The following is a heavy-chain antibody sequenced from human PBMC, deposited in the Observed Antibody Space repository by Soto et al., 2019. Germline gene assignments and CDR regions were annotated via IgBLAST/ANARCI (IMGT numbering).Heavy chain of an antibody. CDR3: ARTVAAAGTGNAY. D-gene: IGHD6-13*01. CDR1: GFTFISYW. V-gene: IGHV3-74*01. Sequence: EVQLVESGGGLVQPGGSLRLSCAASGFTFISYWMHWVRQAPGKGPVWVSRINSDGSSTSYADSVKGRFTISRDNAKNTLYLQMNSLRAEDTAVYYCARTVAAAGTGNAYWGQGTLVTVSS. J-gene: IGHJ4*02. CDR2: INSDGSST.